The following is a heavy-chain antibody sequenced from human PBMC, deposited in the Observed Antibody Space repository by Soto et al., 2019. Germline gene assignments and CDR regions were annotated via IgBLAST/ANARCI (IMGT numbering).Heavy chain of an antibody. J-gene: IGHJ6*02. D-gene: IGHD1-20*01. V-gene: IGHV5-51*01. CDR2: IYPGDSDT. CDR3: ASLGGITGILPYYYYGMDV. CDR1: GYSFTSYW. Sequence: PGESLKISCKGSGYSFTSYWIGWVRQMPGKGLEWMGIIYPGDSDTRYSPSFQGQVTISADKSISTAYLQWSSLKAADTAVYYCASLGGITGILPYYYYGMDVWGQGTTVTVSS.